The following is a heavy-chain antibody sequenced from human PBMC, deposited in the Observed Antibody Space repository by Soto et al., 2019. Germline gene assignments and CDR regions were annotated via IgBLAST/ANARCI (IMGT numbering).Heavy chain of an antibody. J-gene: IGHJ4*02. CDR2: VTDNGGST. Sequence: GGSLRLSCAASGFTFSRDGMSWVRQAPGKGLEWVSLVTDNGGSTYYADSVKGRFTISRDNTKNTLFLQMNSLRAEDTAVYYCAKERATTTAFDYWGQGALVTVSA. CDR3: AKERATTTAFDY. CDR1: GFTFSRDG. V-gene: IGHV3-23*01. D-gene: IGHD4-17*01.